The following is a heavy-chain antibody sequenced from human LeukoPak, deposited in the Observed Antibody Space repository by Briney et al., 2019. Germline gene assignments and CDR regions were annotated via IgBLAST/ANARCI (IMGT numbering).Heavy chain of an antibody. V-gene: IGHV1-69*05. CDR3: ANYFSDSSGYYPPLVY. D-gene: IGHD3-22*01. Sequence: SVKVSCKASGGTYSSYAFSWVRQAPGQGLEWVGGIIPIFGTANYAQKFQGRVTITTDESTSTAYMELSSLRSEDTAVYYCANYFSDSSGYYPPLVYWGRGTLVTVSS. J-gene: IGHJ4*02. CDR1: GGTYSSYA. CDR2: IIPIFGTA.